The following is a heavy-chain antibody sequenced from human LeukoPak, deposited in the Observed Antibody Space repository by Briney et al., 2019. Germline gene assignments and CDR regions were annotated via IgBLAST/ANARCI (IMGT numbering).Heavy chain of an antibody. D-gene: IGHD3-3*01. CDR3: ARNSYYDFWSGYSIYYYYYMDV. V-gene: IGHV3-64*01. CDR2: ITSNGGST. CDR1: GFTFSSYA. J-gene: IGHJ6*03. Sequence: PAGSLRLSCAASGFTFSSYAMHWVRQAPGKGLEYVSTITSNGGSTYYANSVKGRFTISRDNSKNTLYLQMGSLRAEDMAVYYCARNSYYDFWSGYSIYYYYYMDVWGKGTTVTVSS.